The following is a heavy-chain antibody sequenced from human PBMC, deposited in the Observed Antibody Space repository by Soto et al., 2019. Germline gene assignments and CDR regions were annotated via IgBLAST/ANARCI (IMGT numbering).Heavy chain of an antibody. V-gene: IGHV3-23*01. D-gene: IGHD3-10*01. CDR1: GFTFNNFA. CDR2: ISGSAAST. J-gene: IGHJ3*01. Sequence: EVQLLESGGGLVQPGGSLRLSCAASGFTFNNFAMNWVRQAPGKGLQWVSTISGSAASTFYADSVKGRFTISRDNLKNTLFLQMNSLRVEDTAIYYCAKDRRYCGSGNHLSGFDVWGQGTMVTVSS. CDR3: AKDRRYCGSGNHLSGFDV.